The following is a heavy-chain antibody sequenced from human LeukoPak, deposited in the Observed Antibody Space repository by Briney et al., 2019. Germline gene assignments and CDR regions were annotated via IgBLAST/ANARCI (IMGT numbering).Heavy chain of an antibody. CDR3: ARDGPSSSSYFDY. V-gene: IGHV6-1*01. J-gene: IGHJ4*02. CDR1: GDSVSSNSAA. Sequence: SQTLSLTCAISGDSVSSNSAAWSWIRQSPSRGLEWLGRTYYRSKWYNDCAVSVKTRITINPDTSKNQFYLQLNSVTPEDTAVYYCARDGPSSSSYFDYWGQGTLVTVSS. CDR2: TYYRSKWYN. D-gene: IGHD6-6*01.